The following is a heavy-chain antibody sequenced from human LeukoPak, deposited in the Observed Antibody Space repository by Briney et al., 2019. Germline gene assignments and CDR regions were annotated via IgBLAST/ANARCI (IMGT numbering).Heavy chain of an antibody. Sequence: GGSLRLSCAAAGFTFSTYGIHWVRQAPGKGLEWVAVLSYDASNEYYTDSVKGRLTISRDNSKNTLYLQMNSLRAEDTAIYYCAREGPRGNSQFDYWGQGTLVTVSS. D-gene: IGHD2/OR15-2a*01. CDR3: AREGPRGNSQFDY. CDR2: LSYDASNE. J-gene: IGHJ4*02. CDR1: GFTFSTYG. V-gene: IGHV3-30*03.